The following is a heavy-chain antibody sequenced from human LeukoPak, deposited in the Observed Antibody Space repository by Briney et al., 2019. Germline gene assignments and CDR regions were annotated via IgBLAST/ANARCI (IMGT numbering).Heavy chain of an antibody. D-gene: IGHD3-3*01. CDR2: ISGSGGST. V-gene: IGHV3-23*01. CDR1: GFTFSSYA. Sequence: GGSLRLSCAASGFTFSSYAMSWVRQAPGKGLEWVSAISGSGGSTYYADSVKGRFTISRDNSKNTLYLQMNSLRAEDTAVYYCAKGGNLYDFWSGYFSDYWGQGTLVTVSS. J-gene: IGHJ4*02. CDR3: AKGGNLYDFWSGYFSDY.